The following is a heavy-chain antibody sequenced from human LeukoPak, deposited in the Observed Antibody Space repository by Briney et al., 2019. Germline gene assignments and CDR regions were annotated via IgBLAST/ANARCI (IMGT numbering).Heavy chain of an antibody. J-gene: IGHJ4*02. CDR1: GFTFSSYA. CDR2: ISGSGGST. V-gene: IGHV3-23*01. CDR3: AKTYSSGWTKFDY. Sequence: PGGSLRLSCAASGFTFSSYAMSWVRQAPGKGLEWVSAISGSGGSTYYADSVKGRFTISRDNSKNTLYRQMNSLRAEDTAVYYCAKTYSSGWTKFDYWGQGTLVTVSS. D-gene: IGHD6-19*01.